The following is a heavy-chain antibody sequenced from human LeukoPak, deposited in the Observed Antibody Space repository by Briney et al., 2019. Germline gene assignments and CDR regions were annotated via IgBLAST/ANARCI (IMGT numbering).Heavy chain of an antibody. CDR2: IYYSGST. D-gene: IGHD3-22*01. Sequence: AETLSLTCSVSGGSISGSYWNWIRQPPGKGLEWIGYIYYSGSTNYNPSLKSRVTISVDTSKNQFSLKLSSVTAADTAVYYCARRDSSGYYDYWGQGTLVTVSS. CDR1: GGSISGSY. CDR3: ARRDSSGYYDY. V-gene: IGHV4-59*01. J-gene: IGHJ4*02.